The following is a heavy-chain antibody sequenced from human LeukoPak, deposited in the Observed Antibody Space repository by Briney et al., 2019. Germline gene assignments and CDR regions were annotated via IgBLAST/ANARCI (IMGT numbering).Heavy chain of an antibody. V-gene: IGHV4-59*08. CDR3: ARHAGPPTTVTIHFDY. CDR1: GGSISSYY. D-gene: IGHD4-17*01. J-gene: IGHJ4*02. Sequence: SETLSLTCTVSGGSISSYYWSWIRQPPGKGLEWIGYIYYSGSTNYNPSLKSRVTISVDTSKNQFSLRLSSVTAADTAVYYCARHAGPPTTVTIHFDYWGQGTLVTVSS. CDR2: IYYSGST.